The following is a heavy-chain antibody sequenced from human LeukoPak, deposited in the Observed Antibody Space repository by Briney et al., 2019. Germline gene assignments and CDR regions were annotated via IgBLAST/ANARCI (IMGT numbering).Heavy chain of an antibody. CDR2: IYYSEYT. CDR3: AKHYMGSSYNRGLDY. V-gene: IGHV4-39*01. J-gene: IGHJ4*02. CDR1: GGSISSSSYY. D-gene: IGHD3-10*01. Sequence: SETLSLTCTVSGGSISSSSYYWGWIRQPPGKGLEWIGTIYYSEYTYYNPSLKSRVTISVDTSKNQFSLKLSSVTAADTAVYYCAKHYMGSSYNRGLDYWGQGTLVTVSS.